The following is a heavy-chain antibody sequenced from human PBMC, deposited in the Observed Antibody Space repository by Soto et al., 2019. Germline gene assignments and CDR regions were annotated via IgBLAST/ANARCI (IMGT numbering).Heavy chain of an antibody. CDR1: GGSISSGGYY. CDR3: AIDSSGYGHAFDI. Sequence: QVQLQESGPGLVKPSQTLSLTCTVSGGSISSGGYYWSWIRQHPGKGLEWIGYIYYSGSTYYNPSLKSRVTISVDTSKNQFSLKLSSVTAADTSVYYCAIDSSGYGHAFDIWGQGTMVTVSS. D-gene: IGHD3-22*01. CDR2: IYYSGST. V-gene: IGHV4-31*03. J-gene: IGHJ3*02.